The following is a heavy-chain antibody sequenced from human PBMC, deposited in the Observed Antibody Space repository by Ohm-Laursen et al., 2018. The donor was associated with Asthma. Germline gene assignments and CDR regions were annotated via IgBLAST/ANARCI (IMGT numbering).Heavy chain of an antibody. Sequence: SETLSLTCPLSGASFSTYYWGWIRQPPGKGLEWIGYIYSTGSTNYNPSLESRVTISIDTSTNQFSLKLSSVIAADTAVYYCARDPPSWIQLWSQGQMDVWGQGTTVTVSS. CDR1: GASFSTYY. D-gene: IGHD5-18*01. J-gene: IGHJ6*02. CDR3: ARDPPSWIQLWSQGQMDV. V-gene: IGHV4-59*01. CDR2: IYSTGST.